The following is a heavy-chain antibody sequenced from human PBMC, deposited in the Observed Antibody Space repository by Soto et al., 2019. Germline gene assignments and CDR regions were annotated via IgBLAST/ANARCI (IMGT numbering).Heavy chain of an antibody. CDR2: ISYDGSNK. CDR3: ARGLGASGGFDY. D-gene: IGHD1-26*01. CDR1: GFTFSSYA. Sequence: QVQLVESGGGVVQPGRSLRLSCAASGFTFSSYAMHWVRQAPGKGLEWVAVISYDGSNKYYADSVKGRFTISRDNSKNTLYLQMNSLRAEDTAVYYCARGLGASGGFDYWGQGTLVTVSS. V-gene: IGHV3-30-3*01. J-gene: IGHJ4*02.